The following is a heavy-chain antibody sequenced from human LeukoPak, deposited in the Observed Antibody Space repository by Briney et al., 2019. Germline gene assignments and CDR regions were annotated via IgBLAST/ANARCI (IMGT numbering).Heavy chain of an antibody. CDR3: TRGHWGLQS. V-gene: IGHV4-59*02. CDR2: IHHSGNS. D-gene: IGHD7-27*01. Sequence: SETLALTCTVSGASVTDYYWSWIRQSPGKGLEWISYIHHSGNSDYNPSLRSRVTTSLDTSKNQFSLNLISVTAADTAVYYCTRGHWGLQSWSQGTLVTVSS. CDR1: GASVTDYY. J-gene: IGHJ5*02.